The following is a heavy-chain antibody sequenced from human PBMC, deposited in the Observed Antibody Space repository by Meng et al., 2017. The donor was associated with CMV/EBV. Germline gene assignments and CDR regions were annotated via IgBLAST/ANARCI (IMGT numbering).Heavy chain of an antibody. CDR3: SRDTYCTNGVCYVEGLDY. D-gene: IGHD2-8*01. V-gene: IGHV3-30-3*01. CDR1: GFTFSSYA. J-gene: IGHJ4*02. Sequence: GESLKISCAASGFTFSSYAMHWVRQAPGKGLEWVAVISYDGSNKYYADSVKGRFTISRDNSKNTLYLQMNSLRAEDTAVYYCSRDTYCTNGVCYVEGLDYWGQGTLVTVS. CDR2: ISYDGSNK.